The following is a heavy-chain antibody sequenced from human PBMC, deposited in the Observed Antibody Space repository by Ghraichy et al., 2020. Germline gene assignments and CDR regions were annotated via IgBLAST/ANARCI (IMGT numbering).Heavy chain of an antibody. Sequence: GGSLRLSCAATGFTFSSYTMNWVRQAPGKGLEWVSSISSTNDYIYYRDAVRGRFTISRDNVKRSLILQMNSLRPEDTAVYYCARDKAMGHNFWADAFDLWGQGTQVTVSS. V-gene: IGHV3-21*01. J-gene: IGHJ3*01. D-gene: IGHD1-1*01. CDR3: ARDKAMGHNFWADAFDL. CDR1: GFTFSSYT. CDR2: ISSTNDYI.